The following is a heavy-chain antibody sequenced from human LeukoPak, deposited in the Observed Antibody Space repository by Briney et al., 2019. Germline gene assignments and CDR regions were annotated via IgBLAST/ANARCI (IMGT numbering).Heavy chain of an antibody. D-gene: IGHD3-10*01. V-gene: IGHV4-39*01. CDR3: ARRLRITMVRGVIDI. Sequence: SETLSLTCTVSGGAIRSSNYYWGWIRQPPGKGLEWIGTIYYSGSTLYNPSLKSRVTISVDTSKNQFSLKLTSVTAADTAVYYCARRLRITMVRGVIDIWGQGTMVTVSS. J-gene: IGHJ3*02. CDR2: IYYSGST. CDR1: GGAIRSSNYY.